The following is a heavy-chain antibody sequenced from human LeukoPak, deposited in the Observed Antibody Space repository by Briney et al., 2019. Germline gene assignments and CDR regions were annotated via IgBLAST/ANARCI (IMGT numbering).Heavy chain of an antibody. CDR2: IKQDGSEK. J-gene: IGHJ4*02. Sequence: GGSLRLSCAASGFTFSSYWMSWVRQAPGKGLEWVANIKQDGSEKYYVDSVKGRFTISRDNAKNSLYLQMHSLRVEDTAVYYCTRSLYSGTNSDYWGQGTLVTVSS. CDR1: GFTFSSYW. V-gene: IGHV3-7*01. CDR3: TRSLYSGTNSDY. D-gene: IGHD1-26*01.